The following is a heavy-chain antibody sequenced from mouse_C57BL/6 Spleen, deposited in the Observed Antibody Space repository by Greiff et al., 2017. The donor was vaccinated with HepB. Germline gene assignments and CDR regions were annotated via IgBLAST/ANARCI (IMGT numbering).Heavy chain of an antibody. Sequence: VQLQQSGPELVKPGASVKISCKASGYSFTDYNMNWVKQSNGKSLEWIGVINPNYGTTSYNQKFKGKATLTVDKSSSTAYMQLSSLTSEDSAVYFCARQGYYGNLRAMDYWGQGTSVTVSS. CDR2: INPNYGTT. J-gene: IGHJ4*01. V-gene: IGHV1-39*01. D-gene: IGHD2-1*01. CDR1: GYSFTDYN. CDR3: ARQGYYGNLRAMDY.